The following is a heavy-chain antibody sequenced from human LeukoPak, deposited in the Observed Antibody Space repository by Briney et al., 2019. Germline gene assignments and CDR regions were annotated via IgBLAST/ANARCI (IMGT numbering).Heavy chain of an antibody. CDR3: ARAPVRGVASTGFDY. Sequence: GGSLRLSCAASGFTFSNYAMHWVRQAPGKGLEWVAAVSSDGSSIWSADSVRGRFSISRDNSENTLDLHMNSLRAEDTALYYCARAPVRGVASTGFDYWGRGTLVTVSS. V-gene: IGHV3-30-3*01. D-gene: IGHD3-10*01. CDR2: VSSDGSSI. CDR1: GFTFSNYA. J-gene: IGHJ4*02.